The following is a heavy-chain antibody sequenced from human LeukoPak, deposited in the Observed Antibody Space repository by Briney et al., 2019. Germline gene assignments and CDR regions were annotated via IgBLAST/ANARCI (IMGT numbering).Heavy chain of an antibody. V-gene: IGHV4-4*02. Sequence: PSDTLSLTCAVSGGSISSSNWWSWVRQTPGKGLEWIGEIYHSGSTNYNPSLKSRVTLSVDKSNNQFSLKLSSVTAADTAVYSCAKMGDYYFDYWGQGTLVTVSS. CDR3: AKMGDYYFDY. CDR2: IYHSGST. CDR1: GGSISSSNW. J-gene: IGHJ4*02. D-gene: IGHD3-16*01.